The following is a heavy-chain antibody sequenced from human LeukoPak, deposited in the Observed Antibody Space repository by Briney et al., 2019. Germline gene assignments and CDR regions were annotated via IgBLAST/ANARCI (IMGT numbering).Heavy chain of an antibody. J-gene: IGHJ5*02. V-gene: IGHV4-34*01. CDR2: INHSGST. Sequence: PSETLSLTCAVYGGSFSGYYWSWIRQPPGKGLEWIGEINHSGSTNYNPSLKSRVTISVDTSKNQFSLKLSSVTAADTAVYYCARERDHYDYVWGSYRLAFNWFDPWGQGTPGHHLL. D-gene: IGHD3-16*02. CDR1: GGSFSGYY. CDR3: ARERDHYDYVWGSYRLAFNWFDP.